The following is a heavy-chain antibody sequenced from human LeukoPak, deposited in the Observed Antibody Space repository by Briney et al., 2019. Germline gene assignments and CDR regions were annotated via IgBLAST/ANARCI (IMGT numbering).Heavy chain of an antibody. Sequence: SETLSLTCTVSGGSISTYYWSWIRQPPGKGLEWIWYIYYSGNTNYNPSLKSRVTISVDTSKNQFSLKLSSVTAADTAVYYCARDGSGIYFDYWGQGTLVTVSS. D-gene: IGHD3-10*01. J-gene: IGHJ4*02. CDR3: ARDGSGIYFDY. V-gene: IGHV4-59*01. CDR1: GGSISTYY. CDR2: IYYSGNT.